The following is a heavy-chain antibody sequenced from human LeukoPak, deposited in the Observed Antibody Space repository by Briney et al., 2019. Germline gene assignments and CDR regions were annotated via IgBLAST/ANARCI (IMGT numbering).Heavy chain of an antibody. Sequence: GGSLRLSCAASGFTVSSNYMSWVRQAPGKGLEWVSGISGSGGSTYYADSVKGRFTISRDNSKNTLYLQMNSLRAEDTAVYYCAKDFTPLPQITLTYMDVWGKGTTVTVSS. D-gene: IGHD4-11*01. CDR2: ISGSGGST. J-gene: IGHJ6*03. V-gene: IGHV3-23*01. CDR1: GFTVSSNY. CDR3: AKDFTPLPQITLTYMDV.